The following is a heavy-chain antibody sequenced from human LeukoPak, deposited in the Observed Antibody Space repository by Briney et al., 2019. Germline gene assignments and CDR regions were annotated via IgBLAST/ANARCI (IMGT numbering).Heavy chain of an antibody. J-gene: IGHJ4*02. CDR1: GFTFSSYG. CDR2: ISGSGGST. V-gene: IGHV3-23*01. D-gene: IGHD5-12*01. CDR3: ASTAPYIVATLGPFDY. Sequence: GGSLRLSCAASGFTFSSYGMSWVRQAPGKGLEWVSAISGSGGSTYYADSVKGRFTISRDNAKNSLYLQMNSLRAEDTAVYYCASTAPYIVATLGPFDYWGQGTLVIVSS.